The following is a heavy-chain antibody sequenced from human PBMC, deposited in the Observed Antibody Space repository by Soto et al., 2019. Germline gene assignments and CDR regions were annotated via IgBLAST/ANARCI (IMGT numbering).Heavy chain of an antibody. V-gene: IGHV3-30*18. D-gene: IGHD6-13*01. CDR1: GFTFSNFG. CDR2: ISYDGNIK. Sequence: QVQLVESGGGVVQPGRSLRLSCAASGFTFSNFGMHWVRQAPGKGLEWVASISYDGNIKYSADSVKGRFTISRDNSKNTLYLKMNSLRSEDTAVYYCAKFWAPVTAAVDDYWGQGTLVTVSS. CDR3: AKFWAPVTAAVDDY. J-gene: IGHJ4*02.